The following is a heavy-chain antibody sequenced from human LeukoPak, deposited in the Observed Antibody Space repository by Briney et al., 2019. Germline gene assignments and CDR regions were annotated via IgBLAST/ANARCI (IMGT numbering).Heavy chain of an antibody. CDR3: ASSGYYGSGSYFDY. CDR2: INHSGST. J-gene: IGHJ4*02. V-gene: IGHV4-34*01. Sequence: SETLSLTCAVYGGSFSGYYWSWLRQPPGKGLEWIGEINHSGSTNYNPSLKSRVTISVDTSKNQFSLKLSSVTAADTAVYYCASSGYYGSGSYFDYWGQGTLVTVSS. CDR1: GGSFSGYY. D-gene: IGHD3-10*01.